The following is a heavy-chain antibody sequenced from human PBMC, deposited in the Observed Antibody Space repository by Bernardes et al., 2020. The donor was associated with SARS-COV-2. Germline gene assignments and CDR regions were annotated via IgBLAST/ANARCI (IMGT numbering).Heavy chain of an antibody. CDR2: MTPNSGTT. CDR1: GYTFTSYD. D-gene: IGHD2-8*01. CDR3: ARGTGIVLMVYAPYSLDV. V-gene: IGHV1-8*01. J-gene: IGHJ6*04. Sequence: AAVQVSCKASGYTFTSYDINWVRQATGQGLEWMGWMTPNSGTTGYAQKFQGRVTMTRNTSISTAYMELSSLRSEDTAVYYCARGTGIVLMVYAPYSLDVWGKGTTVTGSS.